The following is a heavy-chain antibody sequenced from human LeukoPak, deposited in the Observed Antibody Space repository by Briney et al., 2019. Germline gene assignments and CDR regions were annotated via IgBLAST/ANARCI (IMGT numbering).Heavy chain of an antibody. CDR1: GFTFSPYD. D-gene: IGHD4-17*01. V-gene: IGHV3-7*01. CDR2: IKQDGSEE. CDR3: ARDRTTVTTGGVDY. J-gene: IGHJ4*02. Sequence: GGSLRLSCAASGFTFSPYDMSWVRQAPGKGLEWVANIKQDGSEENYVDSVKGRFTISRDNAKNSLYLQMNSLRAEDTAVYYCARDRTTVTTGGVDYWGQGTLVTVSS.